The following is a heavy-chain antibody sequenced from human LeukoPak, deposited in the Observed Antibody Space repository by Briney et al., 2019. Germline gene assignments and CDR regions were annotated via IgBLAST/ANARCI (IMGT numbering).Heavy chain of an antibody. CDR2: ISSHSRDI. Sequence: PGGSQRLSCAASGFTFNTYSMNWVRQAPGKGLEWVSSISSHSRDIYYADSVKGRFTISRDNAKNSLHLQMNSLRAEDTAVYYCARDDRDISSYRFDYWGHGTLVTVSS. CDR1: GFTFNTYS. D-gene: IGHD6-6*01. V-gene: IGHV3-21*01. J-gene: IGHJ4*01. CDR3: ARDDRDISSYRFDY.